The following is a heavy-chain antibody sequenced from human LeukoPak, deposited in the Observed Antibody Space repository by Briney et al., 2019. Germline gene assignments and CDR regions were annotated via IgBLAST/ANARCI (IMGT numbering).Heavy chain of an antibody. Sequence: GGSLRLSCAASGFTFSSYWMHWVRQAPGKGLVWVSRINSDGSSTSYADSVKGRFTISRDNAKNTLYLQMNSLRAEDTAVYYCARDSPYGDFPYYYYGMDVWGQGTTVTVSS. CDR3: ARDSPYGDFPYYYYGMDV. CDR2: INSDGSST. CDR1: GFTFSSYW. J-gene: IGHJ6*02. V-gene: IGHV3-74*01. D-gene: IGHD4-17*01.